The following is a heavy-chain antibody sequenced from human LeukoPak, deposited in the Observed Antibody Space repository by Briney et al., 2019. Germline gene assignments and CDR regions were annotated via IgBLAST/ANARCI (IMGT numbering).Heavy chain of an antibody. V-gene: IGHV4-39*01. D-gene: IGHD4-23*01. CDR2: IYYSGST. Sequence: SETLSLTCTVSGGSISSSSYYWGWIRQPPGKGLEWIGSIYYSGSTYYNPSLKSRVTISVDTSKNQFSLKLSSVTAADTAVYYCARPLLAYGGKGGHDAFDIWGQGTMVTVSS. CDR1: GGSISSSSYY. CDR3: ARPLLAYGGKGGHDAFDI. J-gene: IGHJ3*02.